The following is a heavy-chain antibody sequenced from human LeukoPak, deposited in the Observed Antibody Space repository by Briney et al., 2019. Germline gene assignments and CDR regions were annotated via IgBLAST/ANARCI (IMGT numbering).Heavy chain of an antibody. CDR3: ARDSPGYGSGSYYNPFDY. D-gene: IGHD3-10*01. J-gene: IGHJ4*02. CDR1: GFTFSSYS. Sequence: GGSLRLSCAASGFTFSSYSMNWVRQAPGKGLEWVSSISSSSSYIYYADSVKGRFTISRDNAKNSLYLQMNSLRAEDTAVYYCARDSPGYGSGSYYNPFDYWGQGTLVTVSS. V-gene: IGHV3-21*01. CDR2: ISSSSSYI.